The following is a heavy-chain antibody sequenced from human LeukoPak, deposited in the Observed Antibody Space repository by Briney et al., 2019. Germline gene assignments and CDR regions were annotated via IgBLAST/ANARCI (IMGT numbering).Heavy chain of an antibody. J-gene: IGHJ4*02. Sequence: GGSLRLSCAASGFSSSNKDMSWVRQAPGKGLEWVATIYVTGGGATYYADSVKGRFTISRDNSKNTLYLQMSSLRAEDTAVYYCAKISIAARPEYWGQGTLVTVSS. CDR1: GFSSSNKD. V-gene: IGHV3-23*01. CDR3: AKISIAARPEY. CDR2: IYVTGGGAT. D-gene: IGHD6-6*01.